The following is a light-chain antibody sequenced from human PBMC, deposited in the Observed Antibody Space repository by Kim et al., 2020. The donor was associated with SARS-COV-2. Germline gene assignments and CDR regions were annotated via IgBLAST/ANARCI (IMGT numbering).Light chain of an antibody. CDR1: SNNVGNEG. CDR3: SAWDISLGAWV. Sequence: QAGLTQPPSVSKGLRQTATLTCTGNSNNVGNEGASWLQQHQGHPPRLLSYRNNNRASGISDRFSASRSGSTASLTITGLQPEDEADYYCSAWDISLGAWVFGGGTKLTVL. CDR2: RNN. V-gene: IGLV10-54*01. J-gene: IGLJ3*02.